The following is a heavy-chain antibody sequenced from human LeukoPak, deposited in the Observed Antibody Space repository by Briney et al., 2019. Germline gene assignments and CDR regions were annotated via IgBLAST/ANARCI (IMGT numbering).Heavy chain of an antibody. D-gene: IGHD6-13*01. V-gene: IGHV3-64*01. CDR2: ISSNGGST. CDR3: ARVYSSSWYSAFDI. Sequence: RGSLRLSCAASGFTFSSYAMHWVRQAPGKGLEYVSAISSNGGSTYYANSLKGRFTISRDNSKNTLYLQMGSLRAEDMAVYYCARVYSSSWYSAFDIWGQGTMVTVSS. J-gene: IGHJ3*02. CDR1: GFTFSSYA.